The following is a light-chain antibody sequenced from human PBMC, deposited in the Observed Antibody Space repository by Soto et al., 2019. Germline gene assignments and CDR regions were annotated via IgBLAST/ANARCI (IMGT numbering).Light chain of an antibody. CDR3: CSYAGSSTLV. CDR2: EGS. Sequence: QSALTQPASVSGSTGRSITISCTGTSSDVGSYNLVSWYQQQPGKAPKLMIYEGSRRPSGVSNRFSGSKSGNTASLTISGVQAEDETDYYCCSYAGSSTLVFGGGTKLTVL. V-gene: IGLV2-23*01. J-gene: IGLJ2*01. CDR1: SSDVGSYNL.